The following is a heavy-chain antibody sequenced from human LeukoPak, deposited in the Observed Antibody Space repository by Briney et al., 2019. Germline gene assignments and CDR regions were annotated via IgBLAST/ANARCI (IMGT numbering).Heavy chain of an antibody. CDR3: AKGADMVRGVMIDY. CDR1: GFTFDDYA. D-gene: IGHD3-10*01. J-gene: IGHJ4*02. Sequence: GGSLRLSCAASGFTFDDYAMHWVRQAPGKGLEWVSDIIWNGGRTGYADSVKGRFTISRDNAKNSLYLQMNNLRPEDTALYYCAKGADMVRGVMIDYWGQGTLVTVSS. V-gene: IGHV3-9*01. CDR2: IIWNGGRT.